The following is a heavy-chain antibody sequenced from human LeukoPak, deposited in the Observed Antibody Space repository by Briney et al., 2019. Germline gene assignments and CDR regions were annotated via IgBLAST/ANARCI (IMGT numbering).Heavy chain of an antibody. V-gene: IGHV1-2*02. CDR2: INPNSGGT. CDR1: GYTFTGYY. J-gene: IGHJ4*02. D-gene: IGHD1-14*01. Sequence: ASVKVSCKASGYTFTGYYMHWVRQAPGQGLEWMGWINPNSGGTNYAQKFQGRVTMTRDTSISTAYMELSWLRSDDTAVYYCARSFRDRLGNIDYWGQGTLVTVSS. CDR3: ARSFRDRLGNIDY.